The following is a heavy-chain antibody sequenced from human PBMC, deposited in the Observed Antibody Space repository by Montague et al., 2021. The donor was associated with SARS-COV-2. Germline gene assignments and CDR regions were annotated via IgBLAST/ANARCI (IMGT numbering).Heavy chain of an antibody. CDR3: VRGIEAAGSYDY. D-gene: IGHD6-13*01. CDR2: TYYRSMWKS. Sequence: ISGDSVSSNSATWNWIRQSPSRGLEWLGRTYYRSMWKSDYARSVKSRIAINPDTSKNQFSLQLSSVTPEDTALYYCVRGIEAAGSYDYWGQGTLVTVSS. J-gene: IGHJ4*02. CDR1: GDSVSSNSAT. V-gene: IGHV6-1*01.